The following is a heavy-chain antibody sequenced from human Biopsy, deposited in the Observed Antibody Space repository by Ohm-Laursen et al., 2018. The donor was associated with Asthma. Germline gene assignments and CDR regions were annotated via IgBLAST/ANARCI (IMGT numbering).Heavy chain of an antibody. J-gene: IGHJ4*02. V-gene: IGHV3-11*01. D-gene: IGHD6-19*01. CDR2: LSRSGRTR. CDR1: GFTFSDYY. CDR3: ARGDSSGWSHYYFDY. Sequence: SLRLSCAASGFTFSDYYMSWIRQAPGKGLEWVSYLSRSGRTRYYADSVKGRFIISRDNAKNSLYLQMNSLRAEDTAVYYCARGDSSGWSHYYFDYWGQGTLVTVSS.